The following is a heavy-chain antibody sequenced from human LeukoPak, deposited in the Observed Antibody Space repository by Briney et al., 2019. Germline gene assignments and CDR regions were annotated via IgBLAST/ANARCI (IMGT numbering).Heavy chain of an antibody. CDR2: IYHSGTT. J-gene: IGHJ4*02. Sequence: SETLSLTCTVSGGSISSYYWSWIRQPPGKGLEWIGYIYHSGTTNYNPSLKSRVTISVDTPKSQFSLKLSSVTAADTAIYYCARNIVGPRQVDYWGQGTLVTVSS. V-gene: IGHV4-59*01. CDR3: ARNIVGPRQVDY. D-gene: IGHD1-26*01. CDR1: GGSISSYY.